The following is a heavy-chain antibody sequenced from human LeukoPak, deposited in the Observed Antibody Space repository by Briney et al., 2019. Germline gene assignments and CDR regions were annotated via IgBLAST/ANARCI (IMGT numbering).Heavy chain of an antibody. V-gene: IGHV2-26*01. CDR2: IFSNDEK. Sequence: SGPTRLNPTETLTLTCTVSGFSLSNARMGVSWIRQPPGKALEWLSHIFSNDEKSYSTSLKSRLTISKDTSKSQVVLTMTNMDPVDTATYYCARMPNYYDSSGYWGQGTLVTVSS. D-gene: IGHD3-22*01. CDR3: ARMPNYYDSSGY. J-gene: IGHJ4*02. CDR1: GFSLSNARMG.